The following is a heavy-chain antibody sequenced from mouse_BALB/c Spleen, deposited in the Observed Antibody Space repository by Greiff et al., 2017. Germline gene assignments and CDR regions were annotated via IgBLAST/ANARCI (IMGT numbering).Heavy chain of an antibody. Sequence: EVKLQESGGGLVKPGGSLKLSCAASGFTFSDYYMYWVRQTPEKRLEWVATISDGGSYTYYPDSVKGRFTISRDNAKNNLYLQMSSLKSEDTAMYYCARGGGNYYAMDYWGQGTSVTVSS. CDR1: GFTFSDYY. CDR3: ARGGGNYYAMDY. CDR2: ISDGGSYT. V-gene: IGHV5-4*02. J-gene: IGHJ4*01. D-gene: IGHD1-1*02.